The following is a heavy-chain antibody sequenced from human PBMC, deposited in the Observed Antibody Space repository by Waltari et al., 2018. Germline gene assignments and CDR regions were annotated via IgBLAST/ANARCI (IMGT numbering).Heavy chain of an antibody. V-gene: IGHV4-34*01. CDR2: INHSGST. Sequence: QVQLQQWGAGLLKPSETLSLTCAVYGGSFSGYYWSWIRQPPGKGLAWIGEINHSGSTNYNPSLKSRVTISVDTSKNQFSLKLSSVTAADTAVYYCARSYGLLGITSGPHMDVWGKGTTVTISS. J-gene: IGHJ6*03. CDR1: GGSFSGYY. CDR3: ARSYGLLGITSGPHMDV. D-gene: IGHD7-27*01.